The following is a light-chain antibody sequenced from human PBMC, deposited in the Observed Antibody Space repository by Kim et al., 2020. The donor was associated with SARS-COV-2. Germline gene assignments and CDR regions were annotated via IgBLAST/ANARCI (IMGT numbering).Light chain of an antibody. CDR2: RDS. V-gene: IGLV3-9*01. CDR3: QVWDSSTVV. J-gene: IGLJ2*01. Sequence: VALGPTARITCGGNNIGSKNVHGYQQKPGQAPVLVIYRDSNRPSGLPERFSGSNSGNTATLTISRAQAGDEADYYCQVWDSSTVVFGGGTQLTVL. CDR1: NIGSKN.